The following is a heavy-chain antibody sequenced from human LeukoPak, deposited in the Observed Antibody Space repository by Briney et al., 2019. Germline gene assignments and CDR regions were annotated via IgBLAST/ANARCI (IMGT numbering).Heavy chain of an antibody. CDR1: GGSFSGYY. CDR2: INHSGST. V-gene: IGHV4-34*01. D-gene: IGHD6-19*01. J-gene: IGHJ4*02. Sequence: PLETLSLTCAVYGGSFSGYYWSWIRQPPGKGLEWIGEINHSGSTNYNPSLKSRVTISVDTSKNQFSLKLSSVTAADTAVYYCARTGGEYSSGWVDYWGQGTLVTVSS. CDR3: ARTGGEYSSGWVDY.